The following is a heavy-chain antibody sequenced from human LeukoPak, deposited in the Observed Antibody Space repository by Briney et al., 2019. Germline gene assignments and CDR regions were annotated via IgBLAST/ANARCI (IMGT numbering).Heavy chain of an antibody. V-gene: IGHV3-7*03. J-gene: IGHJ4*02. D-gene: IGHD2-21*01. CDR2: IKRDGSEI. Sequence: GGSLRLSCAASGFTFSSHWMSWVRQAPGKGLEWVATIKRDGSEIYYVDSVKGRFTISRVNAKSSLYLQMNSLRAEDTAVYYCARVPGDQGYYDFWGQGTLVTVSS. CDR3: ARVPGDQGYYDF. CDR1: GFTFSSHW.